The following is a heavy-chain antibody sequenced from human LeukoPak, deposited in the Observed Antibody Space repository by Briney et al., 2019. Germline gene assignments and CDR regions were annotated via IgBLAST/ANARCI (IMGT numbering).Heavy chain of an antibody. V-gene: IGHV3-48*03. CDR1: GFTFSSYE. CDR3: ARLSTLGISAFDY. Sequence: TGGSLRLSCAASGFTFSSYEMTWVRQAPGKGLEWVSYISSSGNTIYYADSVKGRFTISRDNAKNSLYLQMNSLRAEDTAVYYCARLSTLGISAFDYWGQGTLVTVSS. CDR2: ISSSGNTI. J-gene: IGHJ4*02. D-gene: IGHD7-27*01.